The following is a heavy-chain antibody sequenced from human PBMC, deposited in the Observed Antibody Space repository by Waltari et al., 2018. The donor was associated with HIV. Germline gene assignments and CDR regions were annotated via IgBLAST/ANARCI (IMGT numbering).Heavy chain of an antibody. D-gene: IGHD1-26*01. Sequence: QLQLQESGPGLVKPSETLSLTCTVSGDSIRSSPYYWGWIRQPPGKGLEWIGSVYYLGSTYYSPSLKSRVTISLDTSKNRFSLKLNSVTAADTAVYYCARTYTGSSQYFQLWGQGTLVTDSS. CDR2: VYYLGST. V-gene: IGHV4-39*01. CDR3: ARTYTGSSQYFQL. CDR1: GDSIRSSPYY. J-gene: IGHJ1*01.